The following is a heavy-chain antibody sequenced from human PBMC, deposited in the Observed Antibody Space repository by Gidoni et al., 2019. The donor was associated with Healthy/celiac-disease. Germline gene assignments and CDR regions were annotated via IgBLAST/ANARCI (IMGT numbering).Heavy chain of an antibody. J-gene: IGHJ6*03. CDR1: GFTFADYG. D-gene: IGHD5-18*01. CDR2: INVNGGST. Sequence: EVQLVESGGGVVRPGGSLRLSCAASGFTFADYGMSWVRQAPGKGLEWVSVINVNGGSTGYADSVKGRFTISSDNAKNSLYLQMNSLRAEDTALYYCARVNGSPDTAMVYYYYYYMDVWGKGTTVTVSS. CDR3: ARVNGSPDTAMVYYYYYYMDV. V-gene: IGHV3-20*04.